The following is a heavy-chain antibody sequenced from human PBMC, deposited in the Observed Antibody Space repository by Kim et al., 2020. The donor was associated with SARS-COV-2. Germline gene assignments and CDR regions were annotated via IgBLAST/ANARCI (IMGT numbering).Heavy chain of an antibody. CDR1: GFTFSNAW. V-gene: IGHV3-15*01. J-gene: IGHJ4*02. CDR3: ITIIVVSGFEE. CDR2: IKSKTDGGTI. Sequence: GGSLRLSCAASGFTFSNAWMSWVRQAPGKGLEWVGRIKSKTDGGTIDYAAPVKGRITISRDDSKNTLYLQMNSLKTEDRAVYYCITIIVVSGFEEWGQGTLVTVSS. D-gene: IGHD5-12*01.